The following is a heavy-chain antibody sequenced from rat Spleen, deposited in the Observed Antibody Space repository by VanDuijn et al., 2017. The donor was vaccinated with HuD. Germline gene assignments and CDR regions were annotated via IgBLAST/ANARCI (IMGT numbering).Heavy chain of an antibody. Sequence: EVQLVESGGGLVQPGRSLKLSCAASGFTFSDYNMAWVRQAPKKGLDWVATINYDGRGTYYRGSVTGRFTISRDNAKSTLYLQMDSLRSEDTATYYCARHADYTLYSFYYWGQGVMVTVSS. CDR2: INYDGRGT. CDR3: ARHADYTLYSFYY. V-gene: IGHV5-7*01. CDR1: GFTFSDYN. J-gene: IGHJ2*01. D-gene: IGHD1-6*01.